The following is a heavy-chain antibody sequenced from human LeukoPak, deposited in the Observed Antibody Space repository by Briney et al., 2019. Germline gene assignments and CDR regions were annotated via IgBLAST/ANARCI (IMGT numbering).Heavy chain of an antibody. Sequence: PGGSLRLSCAASGFTFSSYSMNWVRQAPGKGLEWVSYISSSSSTIYYADSVKGRFTISRDNAKNSLYLRMNSLRAEDTAVYYCAKDRYMVRGVSNFDYWGQGTLVTVSS. CDR3: AKDRYMVRGVSNFDY. V-gene: IGHV3-48*04. J-gene: IGHJ4*02. CDR2: ISSSSSTI. CDR1: GFTFSSYS. D-gene: IGHD3-10*01.